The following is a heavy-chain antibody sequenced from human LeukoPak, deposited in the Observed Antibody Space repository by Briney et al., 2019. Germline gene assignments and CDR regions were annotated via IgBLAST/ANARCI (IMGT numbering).Heavy chain of an antibody. Sequence: PGGSLRLSCAASGFSVSTYGVTWVRQAPGKGLEWVSAFSATDGSAQYAESVEGHFTISRDNSKNSLYLQMNSLRDEDTAVYYCAKARIAAAGTGAFDVWGQGTMVTVSS. CDR3: AKARIAAAGTGAFDV. CDR1: GFSVSTYG. V-gene: IGHV3-23*01. J-gene: IGHJ3*01. D-gene: IGHD6-13*01. CDR2: FSATDGSA.